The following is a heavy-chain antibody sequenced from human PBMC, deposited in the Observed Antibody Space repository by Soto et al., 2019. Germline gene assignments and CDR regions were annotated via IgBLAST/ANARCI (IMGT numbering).Heavy chain of an antibody. J-gene: IGHJ6*03. CDR2: IKQDGSEK. Sequence: GGSLRLSCAASGFTFSSYWMSWVRQAPGKGLEWVANIKQDGSEKYYVDSVKGRFTISRDNAKNSLYLQMNSLRAEDTAVYYCARDGEAAAGRRSLHRYYYYMDVWGKGTTVTVSS. CDR1: GFTFSSYW. D-gene: IGHD6-13*01. CDR3: ARDGEAAAGRRSLHRYYYYMDV. V-gene: IGHV3-7*01.